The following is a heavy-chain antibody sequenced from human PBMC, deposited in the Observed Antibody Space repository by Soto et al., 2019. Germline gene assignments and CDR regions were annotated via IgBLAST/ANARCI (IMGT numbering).Heavy chain of an antibody. V-gene: IGHV1-18*01. CDR1: GYSFSDYA. D-gene: IGHD3-16*01. CDR2: ISVSNT. Sequence: QIQLVQSGVEVKKPGASVKVSCRASGYSFSDYAITWVRQTPGQGLEWMGWISVSNTNYAQKFQDRVAMTIDTSTSTAYMELTSLRSDDTAVYYCARAIFRLEHWGQGTLVTVSS. CDR3: ARAIFRLEH. J-gene: IGHJ4*02.